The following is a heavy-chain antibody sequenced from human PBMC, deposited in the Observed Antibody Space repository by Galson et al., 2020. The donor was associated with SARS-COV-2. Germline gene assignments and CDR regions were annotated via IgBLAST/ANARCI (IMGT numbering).Heavy chain of an antibody. V-gene: IGHV1-69*13. Sequence: SVKVSCKASGGTFSSYGISWVRQDPGQGLEWMGGIIPIFGAANYAQKFQGRVTITADESTSTAYMELSSLRSEDTAVYYCARGRTYYYGSGSYYSNYYYYSMDVWGQGTTVTVSS. J-gene: IGHJ6*02. CDR2: IIPIFGAA. D-gene: IGHD3-10*01. CDR1: GGTFSSYG. CDR3: ARGRTYYYGSGSYYSNYYYYSMDV.